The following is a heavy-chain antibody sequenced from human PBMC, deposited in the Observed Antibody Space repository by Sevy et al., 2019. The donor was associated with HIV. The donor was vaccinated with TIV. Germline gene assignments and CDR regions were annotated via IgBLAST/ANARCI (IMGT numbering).Heavy chain of an antibody. CDR1: GYTLTELS. D-gene: IGHD4-17*01. V-gene: IGHV1-24*01. Sequence: ASVKVSCKVSGYTLTELSMHWVRQAPGKGLEWMGGFDPEDGETIYAQKFQGRVTMTEDTSTDTAYMELSSLRSEDTAVYYCATFSTRMTTATPGAFDIWGQGTMVTVS. CDR3: ATFSTRMTTATPGAFDI. J-gene: IGHJ3*02. CDR2: FDPEDGET.